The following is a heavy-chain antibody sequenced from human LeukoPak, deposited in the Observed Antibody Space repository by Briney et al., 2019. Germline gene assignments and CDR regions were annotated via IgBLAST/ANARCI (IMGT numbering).Heavy chain of an antibody. CDR2: IYSSGNT. CDR3: VKDYYYSSGSYFDL. Sequence: GGSLRLSCAASGFTLSSNYVGWVRQAPGKGLEWVSHIYSSGNTYHADSVKGRFTISRDNSKNMVFLQMKSLRAEDTAVYYCVKDYYYSSGSYFDLWGQGTLVTVSS. CDR1: GFTLSSNY. D-gene: IGHD3-22*01. J-gene: IGHJ4*02. V-gene: IGHV3-66*01.